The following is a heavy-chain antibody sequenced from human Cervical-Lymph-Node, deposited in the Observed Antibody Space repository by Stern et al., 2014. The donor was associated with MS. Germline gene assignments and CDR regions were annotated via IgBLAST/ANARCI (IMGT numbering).Heavy chain of an antibody. CDR2: INPNMGNT. J-gene: IGHJ4*02. CDR1: AYNFIDYY. Sequence: QVQLVQSGAEVKKPGASVKVSCKTSAYNFIDYYLHWVPQAPGQGLEWMGWINPNMGNTNFAEKFQGTVIMTSDPSISTAYMEVSSLTSDDTAVYYCASGGQMEYWGQGTLVTVSS. D-gene: IGHD4-23*01. CDR3: ASGGQMEY. V-gene: IGHV1-2*02.